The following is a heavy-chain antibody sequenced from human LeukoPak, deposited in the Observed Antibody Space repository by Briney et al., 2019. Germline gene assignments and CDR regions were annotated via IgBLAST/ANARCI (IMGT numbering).Heavy chain of an antibody. CDR2: IYYSGST. D-gene: IGHD5-18*01. CDR3: ARWLWASFDY. J-gene: IGHJ4*02. CDR1: GGSISSYY. Sequence: SETLSLTCTVSGGSISSYYWSWIRQPPGKGLEWIGYIYYSGSTNHNPSLKSRVTISVDTSKNQFSLKLSSVTAADTAVYYCARWLWASFDYWGQGTLVTVSS. V-gene: IGHV4-59*01.